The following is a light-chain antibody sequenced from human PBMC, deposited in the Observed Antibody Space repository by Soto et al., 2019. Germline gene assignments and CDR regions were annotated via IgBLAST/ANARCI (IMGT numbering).Light chain of an antibody. CDR1: SSDVGSYNL. J-gene: IGLJ1*01. Sequence: QSALTQPASVSGSPGQSITISCTGTSSDVGSYNLVSWYQQHPGKAPKLMIYEGSKRPSGVANRFPGSNSGNTASRTLSVLQAEDEADYYCCSYAGSSTYVFGTGTKLTVL. CDR3: CSYAGSSTYV. V-gene: IGLV2-23*01. CDR2: EGS.